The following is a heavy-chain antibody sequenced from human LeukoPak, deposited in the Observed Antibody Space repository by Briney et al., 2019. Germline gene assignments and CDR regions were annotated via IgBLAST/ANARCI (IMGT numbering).Heavy chain of an antibody. CDR2: IIPIFGTA. V-gene: IGHV1-69*13. CDR3: ARAPDTAMVYYFDY. CDR1: GYTFTSYY. J-gene: IGHJ4*02. D-gene: IGHD5-18*01. Sequence: ASVTVSCKASGYTFTSYYMHWVRQAPGQGLEWMGGIIPIFGTANYAQKFQGRVTITADESASTAYMELSSLRSEDTAVYYCARAPDTAMVYYFDYWGQGTLVTVSS.